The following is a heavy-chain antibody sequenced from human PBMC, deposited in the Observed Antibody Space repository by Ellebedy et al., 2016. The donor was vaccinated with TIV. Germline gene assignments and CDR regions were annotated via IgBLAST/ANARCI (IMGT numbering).Heavy chain of an antibody. V-gene: IGHV3-30*03. J-gene: IGHJ4*02. CDR3: ARGGSSGSSDY. CDR2: ISSDGSNK. Sequence: GGSLRLXCVASGFTFSSHGIYWVCQAPGKGLEWVAVISSDGSNKYYADSLKGRFTISRDNSKNTLYLQMNSLRTDDMAVYYCARGGSSGSSDYWGQGTLVTVSS. CDR1: GFTFSSHG. D-gene: IGHD3-10*01.